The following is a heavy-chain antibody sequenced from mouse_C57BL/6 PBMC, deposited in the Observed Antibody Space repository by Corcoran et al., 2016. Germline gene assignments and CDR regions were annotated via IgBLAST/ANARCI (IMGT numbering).Heavy chain of an antibody. D-gene: IGHD2-3*01. CDR3: ARKSGYSPFAY. Sequence: EVQLQQSGPVLVKPGASVKMSCKASGYTFTDYYMNWVKQSHGKSLEWIGVINPYNGGTSYNQKFKGKATLTVDKSSSTAYMELNSLTSEDSAVYYCARKSGYSPFAYWGQGTLVTVSA. J-gene: IGHJ3*01. V-gene: IGHV1-19*01. CDR2: INPYNGGT. CDR1: GYTFTDYY.